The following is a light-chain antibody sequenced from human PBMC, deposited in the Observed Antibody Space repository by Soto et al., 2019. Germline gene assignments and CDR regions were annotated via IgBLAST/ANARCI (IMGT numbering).Light chain of an antibody. J-gene: IGLJ3*02. V-gene: IGLV4-60*03. Sequence: QPVLTQSSSASASLGSSVKLTCTLSSGYVSYIVAWHQMKPGKAPRYLMKLEGTGRYNKGSGVPDRFSGSSSGPDRYLSISNLQSEEETDYYCESWANTIWLFDGGTKRPS. CDR1: SGYVSYI. CDR2: LEGTGRY. CDR3: ESWANTIWL.